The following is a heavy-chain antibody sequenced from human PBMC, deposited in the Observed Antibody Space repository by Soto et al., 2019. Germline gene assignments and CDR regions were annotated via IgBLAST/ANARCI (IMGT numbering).Heavy chain of an antibody. CDR2: IYFTGTT. V-gene: IGHV4-31*03. Sequence: PSETLSLTCTVSGHSLSSGGYYWIWIRQHPGKGLEWVGYIYFTGTTLYNPSLKSRLAISVDTSKNQFSLKMNSVTAADTAVYYCARYWRSSGGPNWGQGGLVTVSS. D-gene: IGHD6-19*01. CDR1: GHSLSSGGYY. CDR3: ARYWRSSGGPN. J-gene: IGHJ4*02.